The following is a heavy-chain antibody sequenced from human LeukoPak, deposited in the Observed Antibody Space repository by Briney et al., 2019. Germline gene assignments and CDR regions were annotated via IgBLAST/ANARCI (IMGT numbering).Heavy chain of an antibody. Sequence: PGGSLRLSCAASGFAFEDYGMSWVRQAPGKGLEWVSGINWSGGSTGYADSVKGRFTISRDNAKNSLYLQMNSLRAEDMALYYCAKSSSHYGGAFDYWGQGTLVTVSS. CDR3: AKSSSHYGGAFDY. J-gene: IGHJ4*02. CDR1: GFAFEDYG. V-gene: IGHV3-20*04. D-gene: IGHD4-23*01. CDR2: INWSGGST.